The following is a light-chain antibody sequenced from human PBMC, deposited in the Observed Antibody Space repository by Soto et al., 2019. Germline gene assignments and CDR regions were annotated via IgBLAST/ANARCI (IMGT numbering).Light chain of an antibody. CDR3: QQRSSLPLT. Sequence: EVVLTQSPATLSLSPGERATLSCRASQSVSNFLAWYQQKPGQSPRLLMYDASNSPAGIPARFSGSGSGTDFTLTISSLEPEDLGVYYCQQRSSLPLTFGGGTKVEIK. V-gene: IGKV3-11*01. J-gene: IGKJ4*01. CDR1: QSVSNF. CDR2: DAS.